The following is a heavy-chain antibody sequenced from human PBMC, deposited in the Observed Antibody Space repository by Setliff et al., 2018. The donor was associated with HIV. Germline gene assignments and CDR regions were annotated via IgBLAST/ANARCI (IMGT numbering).Heavy chain of an antibody. CDR3: TSRTRTDPGRFDN. CDR1: GFTFSKTW. Sequence: GGSLRLSCAASGFTFSKTWMTWVRKAPGKGLEWVSAISTDGSRTPYADSVRGRFTISRDNFRNILSLQMNSLRDEDTAMYFCTSRTRTDPGRFDNWGQGTLVTVSS. V-gene: IGHV3-23*01. J-gene: IGHJ4*02. CDR2: ISTDGSRT. D-gene: IGHD4-17*01.